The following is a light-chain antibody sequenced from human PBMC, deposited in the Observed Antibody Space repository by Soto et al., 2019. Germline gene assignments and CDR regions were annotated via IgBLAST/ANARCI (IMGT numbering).Light chain of an antibody. CDR2: EVS. J-gene: IGLJ2*01. CDR1: SSDVGAYNY. V-gene: IGLV2-14*01. Sequence: QSALTQPASVSGSPGQSITISCTGTSSDVGAYNYVSWYQQHPGKAPKLMIYEVSNRPSGVSNRFSGSKSGNTASLIISGLQAGDEADYYCTSYTTSSSLAFGGGTKLTVL. CDR3: TSYTTSSSLA.